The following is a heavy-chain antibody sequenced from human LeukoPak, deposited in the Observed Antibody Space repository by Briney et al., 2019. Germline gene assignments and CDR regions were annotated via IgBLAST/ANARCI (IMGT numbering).Heavy chain of an antibody. CDR3: ARVYYDSSGYYYGYHNWFDP. D-gene: IGHD3-22*01. Sequence: SETLSLTCAVSGGSISSSNWWSWVRQPPGKGLEWIGEIYHSGSTNYNPSLKSRVTISVDKSKNQFSLKLSSVTAADTAVYYCARVYYDSSGYYYGYHNWFDPWGQGTLVTVSS. CDR1: GGSISSSNW. V-gene: IGHV4-4*02. CDR2: IYHSGST. J-gene: IGHJ5*02.